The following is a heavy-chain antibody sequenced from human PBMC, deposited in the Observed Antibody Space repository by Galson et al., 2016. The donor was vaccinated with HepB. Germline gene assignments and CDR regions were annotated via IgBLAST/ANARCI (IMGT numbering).Heavy chain of an antibody. CDR3: AKDRNYILQYYFGMDV. V-gene: IGHV1-69*06. CDR2: IVPVFGTT. D-gene: IGHD3-10*01. Sequence: SVKVSCKASGGTFSNYIITWVRQAPGQGPEWMGGIVPVFGTTNYAQKFQDRVTITADKSTNIAYMELRSLTSEDTAVYYCAKDRNYILQYYFGMDVWGPGTTVTVSS. J-gene: IGHJ6*02. CDR1: GGTFSNYI.